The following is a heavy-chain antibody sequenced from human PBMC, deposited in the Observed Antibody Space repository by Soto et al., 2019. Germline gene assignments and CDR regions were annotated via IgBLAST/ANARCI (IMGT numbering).Heavy chain of an antibody. V-gene: IGHV1-8*02. CDR3: ARGYTSGWYLIRAFDI. D-gene: IGHD6-19*01. CDR1: GGTFSSYA. Sequence: ASVNVSCKASGGTFSSYAISWVRQAPGQGLEWMGWMNPNSGNTGYAQKFQGRVTMTRNTSISTAYMELSSLRSEDTAVYYCARGYTSGWYLIRAFDIWGQGTMVTVSS. CDR2: MNPNSGNT. J-gene: IGHJ3*02.